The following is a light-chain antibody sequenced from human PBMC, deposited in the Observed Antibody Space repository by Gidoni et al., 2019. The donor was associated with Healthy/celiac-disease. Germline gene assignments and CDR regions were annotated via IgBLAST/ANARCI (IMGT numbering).Light chain of an antibody. CDR3: QQANSFPPAFT. CDR1: PGISSW. J-gene: IGKJ3*01. Sequence: DIQMTQSPYSVSASVGDRVTITCRASPGISSWLAWYQQKPGKAPKLLIYAASSLQSGVPSRFSGSGSGTDFTLTISSLQPEDFATYYCQQANSFPPAFTFGPGTKVDIK. V-gene: IGKV1D-12*01. CDR2: AAS.